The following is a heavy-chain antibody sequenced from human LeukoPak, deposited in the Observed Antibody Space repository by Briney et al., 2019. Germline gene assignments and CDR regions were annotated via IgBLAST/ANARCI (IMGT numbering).Heavy chain of an antibody. J-gene: IGHJ6*02. V-gene: IGHV4-30-2*01. CDR2: IYHSGST. D-gene: IGHD2-8*01. CDR3: ARVVRSFYGMDV. Sequence: PSQTLSLTCAVWGGSIWSGGYSWRWIRQPPGKGLEWIGYIYHSGSTYYNPSLKSRVTISVDRSKNQFSLKLSSVTAADTAVYYCARVVRSFYGMDVWGQGTTVTVSS. CDR1: GGSIWSGGYS.